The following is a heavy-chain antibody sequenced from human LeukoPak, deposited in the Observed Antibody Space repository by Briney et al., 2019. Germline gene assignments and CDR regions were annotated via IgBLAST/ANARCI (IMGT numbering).Heavy chain of an antibody. Sequence: GGSLRLSCAASGFTFTSYAMSWVRQAPRKGLEWVSTISGSGGSAYYADSVKGRFTISRDDSKNTLYLHMNSLRAEDTAVYYCAKVVRYAYFDYWGQGTLVTVSS. CDR2: ISGSGGSA. D-gene: IGHD5-18*01. J-gene: IGHJ4*02. CDR1: GFTFTSYA. V-gene: IGHV3-23*01. CDR3: AKVVRYAYFDY.